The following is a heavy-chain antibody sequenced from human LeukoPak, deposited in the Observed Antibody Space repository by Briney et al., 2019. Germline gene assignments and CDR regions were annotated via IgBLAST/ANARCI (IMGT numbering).Heavy chain of an antibody. CDR2: IYHDGKA. CDR3: ATLKGWYGEGCFDY. J-gene: IGHJ4*02. D-gene: IGHD3-10*01. V-gene: IGHV3-53*01. CDR1: GVTVSTTY. Sequence: PRGSLRLSCAAPGVTVSTTYMCWVRQAPGKGLYWVLVIYHDGKAYYAESVEGRFTISRDSCENTLFLQKNSLRAEDTAVYYCATLKGWYGEGCFDYWGQGTLVTVSS.